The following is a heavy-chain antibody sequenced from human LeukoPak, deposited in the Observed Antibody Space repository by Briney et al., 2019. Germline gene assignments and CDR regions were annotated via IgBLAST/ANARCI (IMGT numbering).Heavy chain of an antibody. CDR3: ARRVLGVVVVAAREYYFDY. CDR1: GGSISSSSYY. CDR2: IYYSGST. J-gene: IGHJ4*02. Sequence: SETLSLTCTVSGGSISSSSYYWGWIRQPPGKGLEWIGSIYYSGSTYYNPSLKSRVTISVDASKNQFSLKLSSVTAADTAVYYCARRVLGVVVVAAREYYFDYWGQGTLVTVSS. V-gene: IGHV4-39*01. D-gene: IGHD2-15*01.